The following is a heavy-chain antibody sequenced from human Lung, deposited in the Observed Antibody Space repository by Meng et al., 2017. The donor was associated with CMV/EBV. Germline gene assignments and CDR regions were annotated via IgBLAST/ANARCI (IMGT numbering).Heavy chain of an antibody. CDR2: INHSGST. V-gene: IGHV4-34*01. D-gene: IGHD2-15*01. Sequence: GSLRLXXAVYGGSFSGYYWSWIRQPPGKGLEWIGEINHSGSTNYNPSLKSRVTISVYTSKNQFSLKLSSVTAADTAVYYCERSNIVVVVAATLGYYYYGMDVWGQGTXVTVSS. J-gene: IGHJ6*02. CDR3: ERSNIVVVVAATLGYYYYGMDV. CDR1: GGSFSGYY.